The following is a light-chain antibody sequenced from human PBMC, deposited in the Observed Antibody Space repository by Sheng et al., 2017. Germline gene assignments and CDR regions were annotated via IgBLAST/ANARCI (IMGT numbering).Light chain of an antibody. CDR3: MQRIEFRYI. CDR1: QSLLNSDDGNIH. J-gene: IGKJ2*01. V-gene: IGKV2-40*01. Sequence: DVVMTQTPLSLPVSPGEPASISCRSSQSLLNSDDGNIHLDWYLQKPGQSPHLLIYSVSYRASGVPERFSGSGSGTDFTLKISRVEAEDVGVYYCMQRIEFRYIFGQGTKLEIK. CDR2: SVS.